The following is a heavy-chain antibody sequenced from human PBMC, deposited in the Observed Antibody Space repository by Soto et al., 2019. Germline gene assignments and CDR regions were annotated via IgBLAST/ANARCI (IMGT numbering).Heavy chain of an antibody. Sequence: QVQLVQSGAEVKKPGSSVKVSCKASGGTFSSYAISWVRQAPGPGLEWMGGIIPIFGTTNYAQKFQGRVTIAADESTSTAYMELSSLRSEDTAVYYCARPRTVATTKGYDYWGQGALVTVSS. CDR3: ARPRTVATTKGYDY. CDR2: IIPIFGTT. CDR1: GGTFSSYA. J-gene: IGHJ4*02. D-gene: IGHD1-1*01. V-gene: IGHV1-69*01.